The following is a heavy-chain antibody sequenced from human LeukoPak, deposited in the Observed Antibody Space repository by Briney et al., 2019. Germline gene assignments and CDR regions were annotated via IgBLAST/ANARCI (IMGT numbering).Heavy chain of an antibody. Sequence: GGSLRLSCVASGFTFSSYAMSWVRQAPGKGLEWVSAISGSGGSTYYADSVKGRFTISRDNSKNTLYLQMNSLRAEDTAVYYCAKVGHCSGGSCYSQGAGDYWGQGTLVTVSS. CDR2: ISGSGGST. V-gene: IGHV3-23*01. CDR1: GFTFSSYA. CDR3: AKVGHCSGGSCYSQGAGDY. J-gene: IGHJ4*02. D-gene: IGHD2-15*01.